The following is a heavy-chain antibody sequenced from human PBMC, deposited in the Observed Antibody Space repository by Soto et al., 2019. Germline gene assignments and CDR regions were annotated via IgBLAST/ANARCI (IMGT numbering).Heavy chain of an antibody. Sequence: ASVKVSCKASGYTFTSYGFSWVRQAPEQGLEWMGRISAYNGNTNYAQKLQGRVTMTTDTSTSTAYMELRSLRSDDTAVYYCARGHISKWELPYFGYWGQGTLVTVSS. D-gene: IGHD1-26*01. CDR1: GYTFTSYG. CDR2: ISAYNGNT. J-gene: IGHJ4*02. V-gene: IGHV1-18*01. CDR3: ARGHISKWELPYFGY.